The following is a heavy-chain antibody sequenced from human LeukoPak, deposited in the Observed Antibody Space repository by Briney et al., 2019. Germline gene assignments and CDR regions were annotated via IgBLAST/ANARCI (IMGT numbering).Heavy chain of an antibody. J-gene: IGHJ4*02. CDR2: TSGSGGST. D-gene: IGHD6-13*01. CDR1: GFTFSSYA. V-gene: IGHV3-23*01. CDR3: AKDRNAAAALYYFDY. Sequence: GGSLRLSCAASGFTFSSYAMSWVRQAPGKGLGWVSATSGSGGSTYYADSVKGRFTISRDNSKNTLYLQMSSLRAEDTAVYYCAKDRNAAAALYYFDYWGQGTLVTVSS.